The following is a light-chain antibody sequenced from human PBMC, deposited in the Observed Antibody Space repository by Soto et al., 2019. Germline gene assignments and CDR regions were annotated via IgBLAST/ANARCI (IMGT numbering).Light chain of an antibody. J-gene: IGKJ4*01. Sequence: VLTQSPGTLSLSPGERATLSCRASQTISDIYLAWFQQKPGQSPRLLIYDISTRATGIPDRISGSGSGTDFTLTISRLEPEDFGSYYCQLYGASPTFGGRTKAAIK. CDR1: QTISDIY. CDR2: DIS. V-gene: IGKV3-20*01. CDR3: QLYGASPT.